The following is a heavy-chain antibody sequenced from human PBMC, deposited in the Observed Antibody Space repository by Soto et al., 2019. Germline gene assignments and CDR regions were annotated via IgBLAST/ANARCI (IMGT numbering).Heavy chain of an antibody. CDR2: IYYSGST. J-gene: IGHJ6*02. Sequence: SETLSLTCTVSGGSISSGGYYWSWIRQHPGKGLEWIGYIYYSGSTYHNPSLKSRVTISVDTSKNQFPLKLSSVTAADTAVYYCARGGRRSPGMDVWGQGTTVTVSS. V-gene: IGHV4-31*03. CDR1: GGSISSGGYY. CDR3: ARGGRRSPGMDV.